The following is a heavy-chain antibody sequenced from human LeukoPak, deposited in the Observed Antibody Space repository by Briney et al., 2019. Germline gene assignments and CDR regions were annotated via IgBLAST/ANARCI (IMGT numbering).Heavy chain of an antibody. Sequence: GGSLRLSCAASGFTFDDYAMYWVRQAPGKGLEWVSLISGDAGSTYYADSVKGRFTISRDNSKNSLYLQMNSLRNEDTALYYCAISDHYFDYWGQGTLVTVSS. CDR2: ISGDAGST. V-gene: IGHV3-43*02. J-gene: IGHJ4*02. CDR3: AISDHYFDY. CDR1: GFTFDDYA.